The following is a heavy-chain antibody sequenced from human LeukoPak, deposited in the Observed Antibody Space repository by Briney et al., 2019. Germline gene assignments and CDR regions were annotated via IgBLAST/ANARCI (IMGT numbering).Heavy chain of an antibody. CDR2: IRYDGSNK. D-gene: IGHD6-13*01. J-gene: IGHJ4*02. CDR3: ARGGSSSWSFVS. V-gene: IGHV3-30*02. CDR1: GFTFSNTA. Sequence: GGSLRLSCAASGFTFSNTAMIWVRQAPGKGLEWVAYIRYDGSNKYHADSVKGRFTISRDNSKNTLYLQVNSLRTDDTAVYYCARGGSSSWSFVSWGQRTLVTVSS.